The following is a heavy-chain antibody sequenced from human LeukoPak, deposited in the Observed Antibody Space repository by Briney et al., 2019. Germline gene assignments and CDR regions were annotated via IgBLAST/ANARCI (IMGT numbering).Heavy chain of an antibody. CDR2: ISYDGSGQ. J-gene: IGHJ4*02. Sequence: PGRSLRLSCAASGFTFSSYAMHWVRQAPGKGLEWVALISYDGSGQYYTESVKGRFTISRDNSKNTLYRQVNSLRVEDTAVYYCARANRPFHTSGWYKDYWGQGTLVTVSS. CDR3: ARANRPFHTSGWYKDY. CDR1: GFTFSSYA. D-gene: IGHD6-19*01. V-gene: IGHV3-30-3*01.